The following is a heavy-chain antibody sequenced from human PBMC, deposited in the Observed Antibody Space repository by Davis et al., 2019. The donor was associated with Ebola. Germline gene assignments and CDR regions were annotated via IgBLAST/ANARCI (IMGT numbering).Heavy chain of an antibody. Sequence: HTGGSLRLSCAASGFTFSGSAMHWVRQAPGKGLVWVSRINSDGSSTSYADSVKGRFTISRDNAKNTLYLQMNSLRAEDTAVYYCARGLLWFGELLPHYYFDYWGQGTLVTVSS. D-gene: IGHD3-10*01. CDR3: ARGLLWFGELLPHYYFDY. CDR1: GFTFSGSA. CDR2: INSDGSST. V-gene: IGHV3-74*01. J-gene: IGHJ4*02.